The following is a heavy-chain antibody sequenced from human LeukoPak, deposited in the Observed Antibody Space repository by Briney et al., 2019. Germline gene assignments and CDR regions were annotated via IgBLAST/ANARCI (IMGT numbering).Heavy chain of an antibody. CDR3: ARDAFHYQDSPFDY. CDR1: GFTFSSYE. J-gene: IGHJ4*02. Sequence: GGSLRLSCAASGFTFSSYEMNWVRQAPGKGLEWVSYISSSGSTIYYADSVKGRFTISRDNAKNSLYLQMNSLRAEDTAVYYCARDAFHYQDSPFDYWGQGTLVTVSS. CDR2: ISSSGSTI. D-gene: IGHD2-2*01. V-gene: IGHV3-48*03.